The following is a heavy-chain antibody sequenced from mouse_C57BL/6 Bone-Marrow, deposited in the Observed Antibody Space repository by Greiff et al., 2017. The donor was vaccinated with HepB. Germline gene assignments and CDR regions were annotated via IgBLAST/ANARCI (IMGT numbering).Heavy chain of an antibody. J-gene: IGHJ1*03. D-gene: IGHD2-4*01. CDR1: GYTFTSYW. V-gene: IGHV1-64*01. CDR2: IHPNSGST. CDR3: ARPPSSIRYFDV. Sequence: VKLQQPGAELVKPGASVKLSCKASGYTFTSYWMHGVKQRPGQGLEWIGMIHPNSGSTNYNEKFKSKATLTVDKSSSTAYMQLSSLTSEDSAVYYCARPPSSIRYFDVWGTGTTVTVSS.